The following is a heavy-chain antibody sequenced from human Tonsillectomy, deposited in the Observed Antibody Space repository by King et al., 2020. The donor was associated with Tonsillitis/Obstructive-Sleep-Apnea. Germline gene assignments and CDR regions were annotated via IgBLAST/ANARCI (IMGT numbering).Heavy chain of an antibody. CDR3: ARTSRYSSSWYNFDY. Sequence: VQLVESVAEVKKPGESLKISCKGSGYSFTSYWIGWVGQMPGKGLEWRGIIYPGDSDTRYSPSFQGQVTISADKSISTAYLQWSSLKASDTAMYYCARTSRYSSSWYNFDYWGQGTLVTVSS. CDR2: IYPGDSDT. D-gene: IGHD6-13*01. CDR1: GYSFTSYW. J-gene: IGHJ4*02. V-gene: IGHV5-51*01.